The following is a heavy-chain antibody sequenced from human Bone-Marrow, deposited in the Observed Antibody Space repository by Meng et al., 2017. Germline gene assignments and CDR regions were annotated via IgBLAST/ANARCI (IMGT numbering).Heavy chain of an antibody. V-gene: IGHV4-39*07. J-gene: IGHJ4*02. Sequence: SESLSLSCTVPRVPIYGHSYHCRCIRQPPGRGLEWIGSIYYDGSTYYTPSLKSRVTISVDTSKNQFSLKLTSVTAADTAVYYCAVASQFRPEVEVVVPVARLDYWGQGTQVTVSS. CDR1: RVPIYGHSYH. CDR2: IYYDGST. D-gene: IGHD2-2*01. CDR3: AVASQFRPEVEVVVPVARLDY.